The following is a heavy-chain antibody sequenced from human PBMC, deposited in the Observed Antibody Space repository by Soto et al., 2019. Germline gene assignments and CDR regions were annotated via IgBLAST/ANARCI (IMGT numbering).Heavy chain of an antibody. J-gene: IGHJ6*02. V-gene: IGHV1-18*01. CDR3: AMLDVYGTPGPQDV. CDR1: GYTFTRYG. D-gene: IGHD3-16*01. CDR2: INTYNGTT. Sequence: QVQLVQSGAEVKNPGASVKVSCKASGYTFTRYGIGWARQAPGQGLEWMGWINTYNGTTNYAKNVQGRVTLTTDTTTNTAYMELRSLRCNDTAIYSCAMLDVYGTPGPQDVWGQGTKVSVSS.